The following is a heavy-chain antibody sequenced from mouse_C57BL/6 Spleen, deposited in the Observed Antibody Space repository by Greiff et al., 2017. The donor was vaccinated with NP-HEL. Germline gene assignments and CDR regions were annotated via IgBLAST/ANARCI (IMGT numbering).Heavy chain of an antibody. CDR1: GFSLTSYG. CDR3: ARTFTTVVEDYAMDY. J-gene: IGHJ4*01. V-gene: IGHV2-6*03. CDR2: IWSDGST. D-gene: IGHD1-1*01. Sequence: VKLMESGPGLVAPSQSLSITCTVSGFSLTSYGVHWVRQPPGKGLEWLVVIWSDGSTTYNSALKSRLSISKDNSKSQVFLKMNSLQTDDTAMYYWARTFTTVVEDYAMDYWGQGTSVTVSS.